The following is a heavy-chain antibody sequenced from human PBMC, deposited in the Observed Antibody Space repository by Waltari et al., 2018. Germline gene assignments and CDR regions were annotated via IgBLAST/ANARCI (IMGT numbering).Heavy chain of an antibody. CDR2: ISHSGAT. D-gene: IGHD5-12*01. J-gene: IGHJ3*01. Sequence: QLHLQESGPGLVKPSETLSLTCSVSGGSITSNRHYWGWIRQPPGKGPEWTGTISHSGATYNNPSLKSRVTISVDTSKNQYSLKLTSVTAADTAVYYCATYIGASIGTAAFDVWGQGTMVTV. V-gene: IGHV4-39*01. CDR1: GGSITSNRHY. CDR3: ATYIGASIGTAAFDV.